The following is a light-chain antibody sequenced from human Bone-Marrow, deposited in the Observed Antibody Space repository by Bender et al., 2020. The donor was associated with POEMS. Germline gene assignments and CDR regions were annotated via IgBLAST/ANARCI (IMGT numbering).Light chain of an antibody. CDR1: DLGDKY. J-gene: IGLJ2*01. Sequence: SYEVTQPPSVSVSPGQTASITCSGDDLGDKYVAWYQQKPGQPPVLVIYQDTKRPSGIPERFSGSNSGNTATLTISGTQAMDEADYYCQAWDTYSVIFCGGTKLTVL. CDR3: QAWDTYSVI. CDR2: QDT. V-gene: IGLV3-1*01.